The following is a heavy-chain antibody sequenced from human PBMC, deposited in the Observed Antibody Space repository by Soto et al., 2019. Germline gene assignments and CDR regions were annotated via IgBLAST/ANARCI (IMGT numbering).Heavy chain of an antibody. Sequence: GESLKISLEGSGDSLTTYWNGWVRQMPGKGLEWMGIINPSDSDTRSSPSLQGQVTISADRSIGTAYLQWYSLKASDTAMYYCARQDILTGYFDYWGQGTLVTVSS. J-gene: IGHJ4*02. CDR2: INPSDSDT. V-gene: IGHV5-51*01. D-gene: IGHD3-9*01. CDR3: ARQDILTGYFDY. CDR1: GDSLTTYW.